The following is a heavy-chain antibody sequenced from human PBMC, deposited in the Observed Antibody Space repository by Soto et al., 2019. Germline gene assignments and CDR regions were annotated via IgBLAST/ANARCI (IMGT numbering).Heavy chain of an antibody. CDR2: IDPSYGGT. J-gene: IGHJ4*02. CDR1: CYHFTIYS. V-gene: IGHV1-18*01. D-gene: IGHD2-2*01. CDR3: ARCSKSCYNGFEY. Sequence: ASLNVSFKASCYHFTIYSIILFLHSPGEGLEWVGWIDPSYGGTNYAQNLQGRVTMNTDTSTNTVFMELRSLRSDDTALYYCARCSKSCYNGFEYWGQGNMVTVSS.